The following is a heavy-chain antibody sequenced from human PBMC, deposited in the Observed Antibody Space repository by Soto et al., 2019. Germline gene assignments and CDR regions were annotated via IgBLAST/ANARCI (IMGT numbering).Heavy chain of an antibody. CDR1: GYSISSGYY. CDR3: ARVGPWVPYYYDSSPYTFENWFDP. J-gene: IGHJ5*02. V-gene: IGHV4-38-2*01. CDR2: IYHGGST. D-gene: IGHD3-22*01. Sequence: PSETLSLTCAVSGYSISSGYYWGWLRQPPGKGLEWIRIIYHGGSTYYNPSLNSRVTLSIDMTNNHVSLILNSVTAADTAVYYCARVGPWVPYYYDSSPYTFENWFDPWGQGTLVTVSS.